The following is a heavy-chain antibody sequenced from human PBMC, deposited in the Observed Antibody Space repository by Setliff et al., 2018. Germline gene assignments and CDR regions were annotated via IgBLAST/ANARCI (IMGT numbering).Heavy chain of an antibody. D-gene: IGHD2-15*01. CDR1: DDSFTSSRYY. CDR2: ISYSGTP. J-gene: IGHJ4*01. Sequence: SETLSLTCTVSDDSFTSSRYYWGCIRQAPGSGLEWIGSISYSGTPYYNASVESRVTISIDTSRNQFSLELRSVTVADTATYYCVRPGGTTVVARHFDYWGSGILVT. V-gene: IGHV4-39*01. CDR3: VRPGGTTVVARHFDY.